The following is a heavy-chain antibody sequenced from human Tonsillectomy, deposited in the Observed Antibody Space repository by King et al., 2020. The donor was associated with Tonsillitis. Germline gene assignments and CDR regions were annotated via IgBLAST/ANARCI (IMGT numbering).Heavy chain of an antibody. D-gene: IGHD2-8*02. CDR1: DYNFNTYG. Sequence: QLVQSGAEVKKPGASVKVSCKTSDYNFNTYGITWVRQAPGQGLEWIGWISGYNGNTNYAQKFQGRVTMTTDTSTSTAYMEVRSLRSDDTAVYYCARAGAGGLSRWFDPWGQGTLVTVSS. J-gene: IGHJ5*02. V-gene: IGHV1-18*01. CDR3: ARAGAGGLSRWFDP. CDR2: ISGYNGNT.